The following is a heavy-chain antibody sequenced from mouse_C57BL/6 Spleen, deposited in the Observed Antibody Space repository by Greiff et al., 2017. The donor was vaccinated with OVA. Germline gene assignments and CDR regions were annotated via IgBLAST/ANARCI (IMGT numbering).Heavy chain of an antibody. Sequence: VQLQQSGPELVKPGASVKMSCKASGYTFTDYNMHWVKQSHGKSLEWIGYINPNNGGTSYNQKFKGKATLTVNKSSSTAYMELRSLTSEDSAVYYCARSGANWDSAMDYWGQGTSVTVSS. D-gene: IGHD4-1*01. CDR1: GYTFTDYN. J-gene: IGHJ4*01. V-gene: IGHV1-22*01. CDR2: INPNNGGT. CDR3: ARSGANWDSAMDY.